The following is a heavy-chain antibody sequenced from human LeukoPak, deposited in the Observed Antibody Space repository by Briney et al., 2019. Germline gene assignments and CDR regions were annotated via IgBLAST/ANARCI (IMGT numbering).Heavy chain of an antibody. J-gene: IGHJ3*02. D-gene: IGHD4-17*01. V-gene: IGHV4-28*05. Sequence: SETLSLTCAVSGYSISTSNYWAWIRQPPGKGLEWIGHIYYSGGIYYNPSLKSRVTMSVDTSKNQFSLKLSSVTAVDTAVYYCARKTTTGPTKAAFDIWGKGTMLTVSS. CDR1: GYSISTSNY. CDR2: IYYSGGI. CDR3: ARKTTTGPTKAAFDI.